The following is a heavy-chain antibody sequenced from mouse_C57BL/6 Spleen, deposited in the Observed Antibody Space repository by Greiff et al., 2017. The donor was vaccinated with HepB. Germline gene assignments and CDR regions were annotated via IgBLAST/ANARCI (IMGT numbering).Heavy chain of an antibody. CDR3: ARDALYYGSSWFAY. CDR2: ISSGSSTI. CDR1: GFTFSDYG. D-gene: IGHD1-1*01. Sequence: EVKVVESGGGLVKPGGSLKLSCAASGFTFSDYGMHWVRQAPEKGLEWVAYISSGSSTIYYADTVKGRFTISRDNAKNTLFLQMTSLRSEDTAMYYCARDALYYGSSWFAYWGQGTLVTVSA. J-gene: IGHJ3*01. V-gene: IGHV5-17*01.